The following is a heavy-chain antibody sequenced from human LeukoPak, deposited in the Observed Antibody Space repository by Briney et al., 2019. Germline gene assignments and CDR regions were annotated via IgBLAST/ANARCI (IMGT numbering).Heavy chain of an antibody. CDR2: ISGGGAYT. D-gene: IGHD5-24*01. CDR1: GFTFSNFA. V-gene: IGHV3-23*01. CDR3: AREGRWVQLALGY. J-gene: IGHJ4*02. Sequence: PGGSLRLSCAASGFTFSNFAMSWVRQAPGKGLEWVSTISGGGAYTYYADSVKGRFTISRENSNSTVYLQMNSLRPEDTAIYFCAREGRWVQLALGYWGQGTLVNV.